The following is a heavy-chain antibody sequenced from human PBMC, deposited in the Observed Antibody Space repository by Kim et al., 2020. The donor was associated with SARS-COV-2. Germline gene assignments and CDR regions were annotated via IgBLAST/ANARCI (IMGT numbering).Heavy chain of an antibody. CDR3: ARERGSRPIEGYFQH. D-gene: IGHD2-21*01. Sequence: SETLSLTCAVYGGSFSGYYWSWIRQPPGKGLEWIGEINHSGSTNYNPSLKSRVTISVDTSKNQFSLKLSSVTAADTAVYYCARERGSRPIEGYFQHWGQG. V-gene: IGHV4-34*01. CDR1: GGSFSGYY. CDR2: INHSGST. J-gene: IGHJ1*01.